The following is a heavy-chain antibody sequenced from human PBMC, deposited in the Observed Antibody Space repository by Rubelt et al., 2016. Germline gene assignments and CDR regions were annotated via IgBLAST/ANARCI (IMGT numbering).Heavy chain of an antibody. CDR3: ARRGYNWNYAWFDP. D-gene: IGHD1-7*01. CDR2: IYYSGST. CDR1: GGSINSNTYY. Sequence: QLQLQESGPGLVKPSETLSLTCNVSGGSINSNTYYWGWIRQPPGKGLEWIGSIYYSGSTYYNPSLKSRVTISLDTSKNQFSLKLGSVTAADTAVYYCARRGYNWNYAWFDPWGQGTLVTVSS. J-gene: IGHJ5*02. V-gene: IGHV4-39*07.